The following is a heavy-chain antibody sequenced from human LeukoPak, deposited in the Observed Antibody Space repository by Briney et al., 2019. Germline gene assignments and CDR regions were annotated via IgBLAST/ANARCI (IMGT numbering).Heavy chain of an antibody. CDR1: GYTFTGYY. J-gene: IGHJ4*02. V-gene: IGHV1-2*05. CDR2: INPNSGGT. Sequence: ASVKVSCKASGYTFTGYYMHWVRQAPGQGLEWMGRINPNSGGTNYAQKLQGRVTMTRDTSISTAYMELRRLRSDDTDVYYCARGNRITIFGVVITPAYFDYWGQGTLVTVSS. CDR3: ARGNRITIFGVVITPAYFDY. D-gene: IGHD3-3*01.